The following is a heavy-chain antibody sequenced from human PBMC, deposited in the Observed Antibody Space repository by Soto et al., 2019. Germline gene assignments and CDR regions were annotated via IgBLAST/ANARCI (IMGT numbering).Heavy chain of an antibody. CDR1: GFTFSNFG. D-gene: IGHD3-3*01. V-gene: IGHV3-30*18. CDR2: VSYDGSSK. CDR3: AKTITTFGGSAYSGDSRGRGGLLDS. J-gene: IGHJ4*02. Sequence: QVQLVESGGGVVQPGRSLRLSCAASGFTFSNFGMHWVRQAPGKGLEWAAVVSYDGSSKHYADSVKGRFTISRDNSKDTVYLQKDSLRSEDTAVYYCAKTITTFGGSAYSGDSRGRGGLLDSWGQGTLVTVSS.